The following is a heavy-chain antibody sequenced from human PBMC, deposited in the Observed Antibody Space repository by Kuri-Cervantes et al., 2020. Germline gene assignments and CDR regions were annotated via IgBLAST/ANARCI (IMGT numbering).Heavy chain of an antibody. CDR3: ARGEVPVAGSAFDI. V-gene: IGHV1-18*01. D-gene: IGHD6-19*01. CDR1: GYTFTSYG. Sequence: GESLKISCKASGYTFTSYGISWVRQAPGQGLEWMGWIGAYNGNTNYAQKLQGRVTMTTDTSTSTAYMELRSLRSDDTAVYYCARGEVPVAGSAFDIWGQGTMVTVSS. CDR2: IGAYNGNT. J-gene: IGHJ3*02.